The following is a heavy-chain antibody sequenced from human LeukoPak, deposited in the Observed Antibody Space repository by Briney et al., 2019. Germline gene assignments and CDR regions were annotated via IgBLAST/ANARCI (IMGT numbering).Heavy chain of an antibody. CDR2: IYSGGRT. J-gene: IGHJ4*02. CDR3: ARDLDGYNSFDY. Sequence: GSLTLSCAASGFTFSSYAMSWVRQAPGKGLEWVSVIYSGGRTYYADSVKGRFTISRDNSKNTLYLQMNSLRAEDTAVYYCARDLDGYNSFDYWGQGTLAADSS. D-gene: IGHD5-24*01. V-gene: IGHV3-66*01. CDR1: GFTFSSYA.